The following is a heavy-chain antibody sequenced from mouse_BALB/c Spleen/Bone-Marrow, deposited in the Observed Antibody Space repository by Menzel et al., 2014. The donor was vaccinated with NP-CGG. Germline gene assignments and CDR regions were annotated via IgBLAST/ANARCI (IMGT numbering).Heavy chain of an antibody. J-gene: IGHJ3*01. CDR2: SSPSTGYT. D-gene: IGHD1-2*01. V-gene: IGHV1-7*01. CDR1: GYTFTSYW. CDR3: ARVYYGYFFAY. Sequence: VQLQQSGAELAKPGASVKMSCKASGYTFTSYWMHWVKQRPGQGLEWIGYSSPSTGYTDYNQKFKDKATLTADKSSSTAYMQLSSLTSEDSAVYYCARVYYGYFFAYWGQGTLVTVSA.